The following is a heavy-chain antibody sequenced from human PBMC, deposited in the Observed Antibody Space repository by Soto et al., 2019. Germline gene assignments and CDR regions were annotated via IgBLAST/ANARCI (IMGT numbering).Heavy chain of an antibody. CDR3: ARGERSYYFDY. CDR1: GYTFTSYD. J-gene: IGHJ4*02. CDR2: MNPNSGNT. D-gene: IGHD1-26*01. V-gene: IGHV1-8*01. Sequence: ASVKVSFKXSGYTFTSYDINWVRQATGQGLEWMGWMNPNSGNTGYAQKFQGRVTMTRNTSISTTYMELSSLRSEDTAVYYCARGERSYYFDYWGQGTLVTVSS.